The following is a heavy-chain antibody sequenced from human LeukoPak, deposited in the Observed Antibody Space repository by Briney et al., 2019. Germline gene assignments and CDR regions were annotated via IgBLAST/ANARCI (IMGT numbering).Heavy chain of an antibody. V-gene: IGHV4-30-4*01. CDR2: IYYSGST. J-gene: IGHJ6*02. D-gene: IGHD3-3*01. CDR3: ARVKGYYDFWSGQNYGMDV. CDR1: GGSISSGDYY. Sequence: ASETLSLTCTVSGGSISSGDYYWSWIRQPPGQGLEWIGYIYYSGSTYYNPSLKSRVTISVDTSKNQFSLKLSSVTAADTAVYYCARVKGYYDFWSGQNYGMDVWGQGTTVTVSS.